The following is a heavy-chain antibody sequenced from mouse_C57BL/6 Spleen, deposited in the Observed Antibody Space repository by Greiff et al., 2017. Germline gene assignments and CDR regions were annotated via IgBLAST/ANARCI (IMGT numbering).Heavy chain of an antibody. J-gene: IGHJ1*03. CDR2: IDPETGGT. Sequence: QVQLQQSGAELVRPGASVTLSCKASGYTFTDYEMHWVKQTPVHGLEWIGAIDPETGGTAYNQKFKGKAILTADKSSSTAYMELRSLTSEDSAVYYCTRGDDYGSSYWDFEVWGTGTTVTVSS. CDR3: TRGDDYGSSYWDFEV. D-gene: IGHD1-1*01. CDR1: GYTFTDYE. V-gene: IGHV1-15*01.